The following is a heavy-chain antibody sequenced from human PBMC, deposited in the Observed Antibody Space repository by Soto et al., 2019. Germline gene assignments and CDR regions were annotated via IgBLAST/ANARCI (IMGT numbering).Heavy chain of an antibody. CDR2: IYSGGST. CDR1: GFTFSSYA. D-gene: IGHD3-3*01. J-gene: IGHJ1*01. CDR3: ASTSYYDFWSGYYNPEYFQH. Sequence: GGSLRLSCAASGFTFSSYAMSWVRQAPGKGLEWVSVIYSGGSTYYADSVKGRSTISRDNSKNTLYLQMNSLRAEDTAVYYCASTSYYDFWSGYYNPEYFQHWGQGTPVTVSS. V-gene: IGHV3-66*01.